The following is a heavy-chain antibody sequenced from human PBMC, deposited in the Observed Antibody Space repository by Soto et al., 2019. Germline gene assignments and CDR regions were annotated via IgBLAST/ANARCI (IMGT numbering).Heavy chain of an antibody. CDR1: GGSISSGGYY. CDR3: ARLLQDWFDP. J-gene: IGHJ5*02. Sequence: ASETLSLTCTVSGGSISSGGYYWGWIRQPPGKGLEWIGSIYYSGSTYYNPSLKSRVTISVDTSKNQFSLKLSSVTAADTAVYYCARLLQDWFDPWGQGTLVTVSS. V-gene: IGHV4-39*01. CDR2: IYYSGST.